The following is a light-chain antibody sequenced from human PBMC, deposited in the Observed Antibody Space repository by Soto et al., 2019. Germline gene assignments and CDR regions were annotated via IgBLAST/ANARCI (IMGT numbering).Light chain of an antibody. CDR3: QQYNSRYT. CDR2: KAS. V-gene: IGKV1-5*03. J-gene: IGKJ2*01. CDR1: QSISSW. Sequence: DIQMTQSPSTLSASVGDRVTITCRASQSISSWLAWYQQKPGKAPKLLIYKASSLESGVPSRFSGSGSGTEFTLAISSLQPDGFATYYCQQYNSRYTFGQGTKLEIK.